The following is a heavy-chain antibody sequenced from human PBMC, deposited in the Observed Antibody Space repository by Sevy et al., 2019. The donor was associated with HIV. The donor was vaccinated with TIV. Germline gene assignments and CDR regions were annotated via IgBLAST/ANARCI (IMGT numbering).Heavy chain of an antibody. J-gene: IGHJ4*02. CDR2: INGDGSST. Sequence: GGSLRLSCAASGFTFSSYWMHWVRQAPGKGLVWVSRINGDGSSTTYADSVKGRFTISRDNAKNTLYLQMNSLRAEDTAVYYCARELALFSSGWYEYFDYWGQGTLVTVSS. CDR1: GFTFSSYW. V-gene: IGHV3-74*01. CDR3: ARELALFSSGWYEYFDY. D-gene: IGHD6-19*01.